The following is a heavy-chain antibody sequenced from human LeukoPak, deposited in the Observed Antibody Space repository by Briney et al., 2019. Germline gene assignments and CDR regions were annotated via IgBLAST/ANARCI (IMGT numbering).Heavy chain of an antibody. CDR1: GGTFSSYA. CDR3: ARGGGIAARLSFDY. J-gene: IGHJ4*02. Sequence: SVKVSCKASGGTFSSYAISWVHQAPGQGLEWMGGIIPIFGTANYAQKFQGRVTITTDESTSTAYMELSSLRSEDTAVYYCARGGGIAARLSFDYWGQGTLVTVSS. D-gene: IGHD6-6*01. V-gene: IGHV1-69*05. CDR2: IIPIFGTA.